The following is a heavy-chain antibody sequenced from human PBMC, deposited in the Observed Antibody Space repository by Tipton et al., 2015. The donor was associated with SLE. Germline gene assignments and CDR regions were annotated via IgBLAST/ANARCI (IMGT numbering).Heavy chain of an antibody. D-gene: IGHD3-3*01. Sequence: LRLSCTVSGGSISSGDYYWSWIRQPPGKGLEWIGYIYYSGSTYYNPSLKSRVTISVDTSKNQFSLKLSSVTAADTAVYYCARGPHDFWSGYSYYFDYCGQGTLVTASS. V-gene: IGHV4-30-4*01. CDR2: IYYSGST. CDR1: GGSISSGDYY. J-gene: IGHJ4*02. CDR3: ARGPHDFWSGYSYYFDY.